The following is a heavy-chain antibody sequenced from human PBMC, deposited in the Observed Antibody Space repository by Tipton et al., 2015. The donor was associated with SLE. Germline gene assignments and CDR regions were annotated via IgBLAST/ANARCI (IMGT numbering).Heavy chain of an antibody. J-gene: IGHJ5*02. CDR2: IYYSGST. CDR3: ARGYSSSWYLLS. D-gene: IGHD6-13*01. CDR1: GGSISSSSYY. V-gene: IGHV4-39*01. Sequence: TLSLTCTVSGGSISSSSYYWGWIRQPPGKGPEWIGSIYYSGSTYYNPSLKSRVTISVDTSKNQFSLKLSSVTAADTAVYYCARGYSSSWYLLSWGQGTLVTVSS.